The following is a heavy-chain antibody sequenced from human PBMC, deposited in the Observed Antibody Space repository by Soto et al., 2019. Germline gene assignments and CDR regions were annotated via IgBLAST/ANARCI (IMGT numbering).Heavy chain of an antibody. V-gene: IGHV4-39*01. Sequence: SETLSLTCTVSGGSISSSSYYWGWIRQPPGKGLEWIGSIYYSGSTYYNPSLKSRVTISVDTSKNQFSLKLSSVTAADTAVYYCARPYRKVVVAATTPDGAFDICRQGTMVTVSS. CDR3: ARPYRKVVVAATTPDGAFDI. J-gene: IGHJ3*02. D-gene: IGHD2-15*01. CDR1: GGSISSSSYY. CDR2: IYYSGST.